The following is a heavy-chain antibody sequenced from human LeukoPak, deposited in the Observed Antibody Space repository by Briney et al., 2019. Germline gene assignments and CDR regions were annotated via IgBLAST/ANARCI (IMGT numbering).Heavy chain of an antibody. CDR1: GFTFSSYE. CDR2: ISSSSSII. V-gene: IGHV3-48*03. D-gene: IGHD1-26*01. Sequence: GGSLILSCAASGFTFSSYEMNWVRQAPGKGLEWVSYISSSSSIIYYADSVRGRFTISRDNAKNSLYLQMNSLRGEDTAIYYCERVVGGSLHWGQGTLVTVSS. J-gene: IGHJ4*02. CDR3: ERVVGGSLH.